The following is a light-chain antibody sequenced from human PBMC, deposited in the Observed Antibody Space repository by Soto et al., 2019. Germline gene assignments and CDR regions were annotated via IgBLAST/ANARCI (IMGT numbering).Light chain of an antibody. J-gene: IGKJ1*01. CDR1: QTVSSSY. V-gene: IGKV3-20*01. CDR2: AAS. Sequence: EIVLTQSPGNLSLSPGERATLSCRASQTVSSSYLAWYQQKHGQAPRLLIHAASTRATGIPDRFSGSGSGTDFTLTISRLEPEDFAVYYCQQYANSPQTFGQGTKVDIK. CDR3: QQYANSPQT.